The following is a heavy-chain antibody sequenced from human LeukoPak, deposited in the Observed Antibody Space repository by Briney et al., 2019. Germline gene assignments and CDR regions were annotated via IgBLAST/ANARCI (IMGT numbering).Heavy chain of an antibody. CDR3: ARDSPYSRSWYYLWNY. Sequence: ASVKVSCKASGYTFTGYYMHWVRQAPGQGLEWMGWINPNSGGTNYAQKFQGRVTMTRDTSISTAYMELSRLRSDDTAVYYCARDSPYSRSWYYLWNYWGQGTLVTVSS. CDR2: INPNSGGT. D-gene: IGHD6-13*01. CDR1: GYTFTGYY. V-gene: IGHV1-2*02. J-gene: IGHJ4*02.